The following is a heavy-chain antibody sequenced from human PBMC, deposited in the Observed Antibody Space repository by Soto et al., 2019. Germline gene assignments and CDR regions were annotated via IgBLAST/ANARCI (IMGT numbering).Heavy chain of an antibody. CDR2: ISPYSGYT. CDR1: GYSFMKYG. V-gene: IGHV1-18*01. CDR3: ARQASVLIPAAQPSRFDS. J-gene: IGHJ4*02. D-gene: IGHD2-2*01. Sequence: ASVKVSCKGFGYSFMKYGINWVRQAPGQGLEWVGWISPYSGYTHSAQKFHGRLTLTTDTAASTAYMELRILRSADTALYYCARQASVLIPAAQPSRFDSWGQGTLVTVSS.